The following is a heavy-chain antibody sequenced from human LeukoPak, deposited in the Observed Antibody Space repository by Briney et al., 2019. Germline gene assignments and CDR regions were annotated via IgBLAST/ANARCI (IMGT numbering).Heavy chain of an antibody. Sequence: PSETLSLTCTVSGGSISSYYWSWIRQPPGKGLEWIGYIYTSGSTNYNPSLKSRVTKSVDTSKNQFSLKLSSVTAADTAVYYCARHPWYYYYMDVWGKGTTVTVSS. J-gene: IGHJ6*03. V-gene: IGHV4-4*09. CDR2: IYTSGST. CDR1: GGSISSYY. CDR3: ARHPWYYYYMDV.